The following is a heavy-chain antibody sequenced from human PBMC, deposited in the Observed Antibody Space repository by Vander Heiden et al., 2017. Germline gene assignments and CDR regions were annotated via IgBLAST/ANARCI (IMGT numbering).Heavy chain of an antibody. CDR3: ARDEYDFWSVGGLDV. D-gene: IGHD3-3*01. V-gene: IGHV3-11*01. CDR2: ISSIISTI. CDR1: AFNFNDYY. J-gene: IGHJ6*02. Sequence: QVQRVGSEGGLVKPGGSLRISCAASAFNFNDYYMTWIRQLPGKGLDGLSFISSIISTIYYADSVKGRFTISMDNARNSLYLQMNSLRAEDTSFYYCARDEYDFWSVGGLDVWGHGTTVIVSS.